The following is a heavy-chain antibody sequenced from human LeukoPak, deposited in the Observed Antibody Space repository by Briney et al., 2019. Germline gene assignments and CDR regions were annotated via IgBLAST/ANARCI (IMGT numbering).Heavy chain of an antibody. Sequence: PGGSLRLSCAASGFTFSSYGMHWVRQAPGKGLEWVAFIRYDGSNKYYADSVKGRFTISRDNSKNTLYLQMNSLRAEDTAVYYCAKDALRGVPAYFDYWGQGTLVTVSS. V-gene: IGHV3-30*02. J-gene: IGHJ4*02. CDR2: IRYDGSNK. CDR3: AKDALRGVPAYFDY. D-gene: IGHD3-10*01. CDR1: GFTFSSYG.